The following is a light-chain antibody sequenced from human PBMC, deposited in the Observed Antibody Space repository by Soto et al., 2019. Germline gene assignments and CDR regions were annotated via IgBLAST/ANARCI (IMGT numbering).Light chain of an antibody. V-gene: IGLV2-14*01. J-gene: IGLJ2*01. CDR3: RSYTGSSTLG. CDR2: EVS. CDR1: ISDVGGYNY. Sequence: QSALTQPASVSGSPGQSITISCTGTISDVGGYNYVSWYQHHPGKAPKLMIYEVSNRPSGVSNRFSGSKSANTASLTLSGLQAEDEAYYYCRSYTGSSTLGFGGGTQLTVL.